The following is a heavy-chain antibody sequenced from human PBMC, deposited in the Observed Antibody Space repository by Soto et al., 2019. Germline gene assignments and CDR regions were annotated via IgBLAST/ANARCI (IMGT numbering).Heavy chain of an antibody. CDR2: IFHDGTA. V-gene: IGHV4-4*02. CDR1: GVSISSGNW. Sequence: SETLSLTCAVSGVSISSGNWWTWVRQTPQRGLEYIGEIFHDGTANYYPSFERRVAISVDTSKNQFSLKLTSVTAADTAIYFCARLVYDTRLNYMYFYFWCQGALVTVSS. CDR3: ARLVYDTRLNYMYFYF. J-gene: IGHJ4*02. D-gene: IGHD3-10*01.